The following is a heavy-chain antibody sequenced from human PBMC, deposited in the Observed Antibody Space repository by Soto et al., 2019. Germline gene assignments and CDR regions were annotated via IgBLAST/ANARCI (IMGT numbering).Heavy chain of an antibody. J-gene: IGHJ4*02. V-gene: IGHV4-59*01. D-gene: IGHD6-13*01. Sequence: SETLSLTCTVSGGSISSYYWSWIRQPPGKGLEWIGYIYYSGSTNYNPSLKSRVTISVDTSKNQFSLKLSSVTAADTAVYYCAREGNGSSSWSYFDYWGQGTLVTVSS. CDR3: AREGNGSSSWSYFDY. CDR2: IYYSGST. CDR1: GGSISSYY.